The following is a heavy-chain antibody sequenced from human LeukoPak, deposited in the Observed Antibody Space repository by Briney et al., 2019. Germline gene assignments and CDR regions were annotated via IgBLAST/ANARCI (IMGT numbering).Heavy chain of an antibody. J-gene: IGHJ4*02. V-gene: IGHV3-30-3*01. Sequence: GGSLRLSCAASGFTFSSYAMHWVRQAPGKGLEWVAVISYDGSNKYYADSVKGRFTISRDNSKNTLYLQMNSLRAEDTAVYYCVRDHYDSSGLDSLVGTDYWGQGTLVTVSS. CDR2: ISYDGSNK. CDR3: VRDHYDSSGLDSLVGTDY. CDR1: GFTFSSYA. D-gene: IGHD3-22*01.